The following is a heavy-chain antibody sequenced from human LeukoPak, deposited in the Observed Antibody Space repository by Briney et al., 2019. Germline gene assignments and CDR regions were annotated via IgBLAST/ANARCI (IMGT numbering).Heavy chain of an antibody. CDR2: IYYTGIT. CDR1: GGSISSNSYY. Sequence: PSETLSLTCTVSGGSISSNSYYWGWIRQPPGKGLEWIGSIYYTGITYYNPSLKSRVTISVDTSKNQFSLKLSSVTAADTAVYYCARGHVDIVAHYYYYYMDVWGKGTTVTVSS. D-gene: IGHD5-12*01. CDR3: ARGHVDIVAHYYYYYMDV. V-gene: IGHV4-39*07. J-gene: IGHJ6*03.